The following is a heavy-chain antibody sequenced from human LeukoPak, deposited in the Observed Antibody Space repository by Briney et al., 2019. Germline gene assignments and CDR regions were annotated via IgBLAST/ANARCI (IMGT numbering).Heavy chain of an antibody. CDR2: IYYSGST. Sequence: SETLSLTCTVSGASFSSSGCYWGWFRQPPGKGLEWIGYIYYSGSTNYNPSLKSRVTISVDTSKNQFSLKLSSVTAADTAVYYCARAAPPEGRGGDRYYYYYYMDVWGKGTTVTVSS. D-gene: IGHD2-21*02. CDR1: GASFSSSGCY. V-gene: IGHV4-61*08. CDR3: ARAAPPEGRGGDRYYYYYYMDV. J-gene: IGHJ6*03.